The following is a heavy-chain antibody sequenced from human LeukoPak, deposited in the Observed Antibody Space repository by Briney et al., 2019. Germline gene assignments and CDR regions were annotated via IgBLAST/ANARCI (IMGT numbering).Heavy chain of an antibody. CDR1: GFTFDDYA. D-gene: IGHD3-10*01. J-gene: IGHJ6*02. CDR3: AKDGGFGELSAAPYYGMDV. V-gene: IGHV3-9*01. Sequence: GGSLRLSCAASGFTFDDYAMHWVRQAPGKGLEWVSGISWNSGSIGYADSVKGRFTISRDNAKNSLYLRMNSLRAEDTALYYCAKDGGFGELSAAPYYGMDVWGQGTTVTVSS. CDR2: ISWNSGSI.